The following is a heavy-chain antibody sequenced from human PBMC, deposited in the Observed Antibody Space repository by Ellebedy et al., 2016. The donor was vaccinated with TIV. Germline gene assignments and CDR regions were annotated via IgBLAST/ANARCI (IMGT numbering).Heavy chain of an antibody. CDR2: IYHGGSI. V-gene: IGHV4-34*01. CDR1: GGSFSGYY. CDR3: AVLTTQPPKATY. J-gene: IGHJ4*02. D-gene: IGHD4-17*01. Sequence: SETLSLTCGVYGGSFSGYYWSWIRQPPGKGLEWIGEIYHGGSISYNPSLKSRVAMSADTSKNQFSLTLSSVTAADTALYYCAVLTTQPPKATYWGQGTLVTVSS.